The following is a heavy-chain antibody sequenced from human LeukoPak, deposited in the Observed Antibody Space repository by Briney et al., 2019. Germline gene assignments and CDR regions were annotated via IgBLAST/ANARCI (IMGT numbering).Heavy chain of an antibody. CDR3: AKGRGPYGDYDFDY. D-gene: IGHD4-17*01. CDR2: LVDDGFYK. V-gene: IGHV3-30*18. Sequence: GGALRLSCAASGVTFSNDGMHWGRQAPGKGLEWVALLVDDGFYKYYADSVKGRFTTSSEDSRNTLYLQMSSLRAEDTAVYYCAKGRGPYGDYDFDYWGQGTLVTVSS. J-gene: IGHJ4*02. CDR1: GVTFSNDG.